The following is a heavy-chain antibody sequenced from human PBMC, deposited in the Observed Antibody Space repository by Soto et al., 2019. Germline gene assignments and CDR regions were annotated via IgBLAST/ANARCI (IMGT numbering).Heavy chain of an antibody. CDR2: INSDGSST. CDR3: VRTSLVVAAATREDY. Sequence: EVQLVESGGGLVQPGESLRLSCAASGFTFSSYWMHWVRQAPGKGLVWVSRINSDGSSTSYAGSVKGRLTISRDNAKNTLYLQMNSLRAADTAVYYCVRTSLVVAAATREDYWGQGTLVTVSS. V-gene: IGHV3-74*01. J-gene: IGHJ4*02. D-gene: IGHD2-15*01. CDR1: GFTFSSYW.